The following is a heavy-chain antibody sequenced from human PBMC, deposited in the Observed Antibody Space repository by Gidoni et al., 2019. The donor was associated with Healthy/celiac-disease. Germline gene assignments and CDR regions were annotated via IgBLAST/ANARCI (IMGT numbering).Heavy chain of an antibody. CDR1: GFTFSNAW. CDR3: TTHPAHNWNDLYYFDY. J-gene: IGHJ4*02. D-gene: IGHD1-20*01. V-gene: IGHV3-15*01. Sequence: EVQLVESGGGLVKPGGSLRLSCAASGFTFSNAWMSWVRQAPGKGLEWVGRIKSKTDGGTTDYAAPVKGRFTISRDDSKNTLYLQMNSLKTEDTAVYYCTTHPAHNWNDLYYFDYWGQGTLVTVSS. CDR2: IKSKTDGGTT.